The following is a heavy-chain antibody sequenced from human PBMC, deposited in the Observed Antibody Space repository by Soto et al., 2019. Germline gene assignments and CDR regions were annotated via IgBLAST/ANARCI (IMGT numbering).Heavy chain of an antibody. CDR1: CDSIISSYFY. Sequence: DTLSLTCTVSCDSIISSYFYWGWVLQPPGKGLEWIGSIFYLGSSYYNPSLKSRVTMSVDTSKNQFSLRLRSVTAADTALYFCARHSLALRKNNWFDPWGQGIMVTVSS. D-gene: IGHD3-3*02. CDR3: ARHSLALRKNNWFDP. V-gene: IGHV4-39*01. CDR2: IFYLGSS. J-gene: IGHJ5*02.